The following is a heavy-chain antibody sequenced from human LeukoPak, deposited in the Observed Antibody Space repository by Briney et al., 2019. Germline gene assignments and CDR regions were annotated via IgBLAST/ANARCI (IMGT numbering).Heavy chain of an antibody. J-gene: IGHJ3*02. CDR3: AFDI. Sequence: SETLSLTCTVSGGSISSYYWSWIRQPPGKGLEWIGYIYYSGSTNYNPSLKSRVTISVDTSKNQSYTAVYYCARARSSGWSRAFDIWGQGTMVTVSS. D-gene: IGHD6-19*01. V-gene: IGHV4-59*01. CDR1: GGSISSYY. CDR2: IYYSGST.